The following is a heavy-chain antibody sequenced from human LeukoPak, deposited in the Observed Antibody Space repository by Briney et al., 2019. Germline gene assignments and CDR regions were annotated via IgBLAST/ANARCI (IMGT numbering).Heavy chain of an antibody. CDR3: ARDVSGQPLDY. CDR1: GGSFSGYY. J-gene: IGHJ4*02. CDR2: INHSGST. D-gene: IGHD3-10*02. V-gene: IGHV4-34*01. Sequence: PSETLSLTCAVYGGSFSGYYWSWIRQPPGKGLEWIGEINHSGSTNYNPSLKSRVTISVDTSKNQFSLKLSSVTAADTAAYYCARDVSGQPLDYWGQGTLVTVSS.